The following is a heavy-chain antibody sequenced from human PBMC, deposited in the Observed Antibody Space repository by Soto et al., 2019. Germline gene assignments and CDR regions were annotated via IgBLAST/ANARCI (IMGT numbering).Heavy chain of an antibody. V-gene: IGHV1-3*01. CDR2: INAGNGNT. J-gene: IGHJ5*02. D-gene: IGHD3-10*01. CDR3: ARYTLVRGYNWFDP. CDR1: GYTFTSYA. Sequence: QVQLVQSGAEVKKPGASVKVSCKASGYTFTSYAMYWVRQAPGQRLEWMGWINAGNGNTKYSQKFQGRVTITRDTSASTAYMELSSLRSEDTAVYYCARYTLVRGYNWFDPWGQGTLVTVSS.